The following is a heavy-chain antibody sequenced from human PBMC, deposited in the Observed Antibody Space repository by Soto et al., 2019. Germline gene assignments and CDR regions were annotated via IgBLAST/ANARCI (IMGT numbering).Heavy chain of an antibody. CDR3: ARRYGGNFDY. CDR2: IIPIFGTA. Sequence: ASVKVSCKASGGTFSSYAISWVRQAPGQGLEWMGGIIPIFGTANYAQKFQGRVTITADESTSTAYMELSSLRSEDTSVYYCARRYGGNFDYWGQGTLVTVSS. D-gene: IGHD3-16*01. CDR1: GGTFSSYA. J-gene: IGHJ4*02. V-gene: IGHV1-69*13.